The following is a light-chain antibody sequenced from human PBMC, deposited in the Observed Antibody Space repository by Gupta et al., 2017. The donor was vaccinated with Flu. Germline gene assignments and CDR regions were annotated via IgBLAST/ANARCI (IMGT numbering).Light chain of an antibody. J-gene: IGLJ2*01. CDR1: VSNIGSNA. V-gene: IGLV1-44*01. Sequence: QSALTQPPSASGTPGQRVTISCSGSVSNIGSNAVSWYQHLPGTAPKLLVFGNTYRPSGVPDRFSGSKSGASASLAISGLQSEDEADYFCAVWDDRLNGVAFGGGTKLTVL. CDR2: GNT. CDR3: AVWDDRLNGVA.